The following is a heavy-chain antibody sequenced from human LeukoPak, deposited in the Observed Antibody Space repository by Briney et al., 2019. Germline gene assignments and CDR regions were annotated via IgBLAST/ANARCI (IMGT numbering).Heavy chain of an antibody. CDR3: ARQYYYDSSGYSTPPFFDY. CDR1: GGTFSSYA. CDR2: IIPILGIA. V-gene: IGHV1-69*04. D-gene: IGHD3-22*01. J-gene: IGHJ4*02. Sequence: ASVKVSCKASGGTFSSYAISWVRQAPGQGLEWMGRIIPILGIANYAQKFQGRVTITADKSTSTAYMELSSLRSEDTAVYYCARQYYYDSSGYSTPPFFDYWGQGTLVTVSS.